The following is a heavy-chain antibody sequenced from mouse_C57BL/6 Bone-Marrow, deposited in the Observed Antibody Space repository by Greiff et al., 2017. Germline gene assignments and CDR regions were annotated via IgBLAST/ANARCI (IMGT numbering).Heavy chain of an antibody. Sequence: VQLQQPGAELVKPGASVKMSCKASGYTFTSYWITWVKQRPGQGLEWIGDIYPTSGRTNYNEKFKSKAILTVDTSSNKAYMQHSSLTSEDSAVFYCARSGPLGRSFDYWGQGTTLTVSS. CDR2: IYPTSGRT. CDR3: ARSGPLGRSFDY. J-gene: IGHJ2*01. CDR1: GYTFTSYW. V-gene: IGHV1-55*01. D-gene: IGHD4-1*01.